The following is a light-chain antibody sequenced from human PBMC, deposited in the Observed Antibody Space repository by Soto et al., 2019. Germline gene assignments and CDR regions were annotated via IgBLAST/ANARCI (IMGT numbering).Light chain of an antibody. CDR1: QSVSGSY. CDR3: QQYGSSPTT. CDR2: GAS. J-gene: IGKJ5*01. Sequence: ENVLTQCPRTLCLSPGERDTLSSRASQSVSGSYLAWYQHKPRPAPRLLIYGASSRATGIPDRFSGSGSGTDFTLTISRLEPEDFAVYYCQQYGSSPTTVGQGTRLE. V-gene: IGKV3-20*01.